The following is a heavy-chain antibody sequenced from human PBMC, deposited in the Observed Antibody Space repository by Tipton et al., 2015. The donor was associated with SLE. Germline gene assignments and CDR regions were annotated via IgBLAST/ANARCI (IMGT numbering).Heavy chain of an antibody. CDR2: IIFSSSTT. CDR1: GFTFSSSA. V-gene: IGHV3-23*03. CDR3: AKDSCSSTGSCYRGDDY. D-gene: IGHD2-2*01. Sequence: GSLRLSCAASGFTFSSSAMSWVRQAPGKGLEWVSIIFSSSTTYYADSVKGRFTISRDNSRNTLYLEMNSLRTEDTAVYYCAKDSCSSTGSCYRGDDYWGQGTLVTVSS. J-gene: IGHJ4*02.